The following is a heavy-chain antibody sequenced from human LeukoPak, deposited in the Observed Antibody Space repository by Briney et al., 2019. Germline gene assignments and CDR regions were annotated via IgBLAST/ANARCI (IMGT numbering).Heavy chain of an antibody. CDR1: GYTFTSYG. CDR3: ARDALYYDILLEVDWFDP. J-gene: IGHJ5*02. Sequence: GSSVKVSCKASGYTFTSYGISWVRQAPGQGLEWMGWISAYNGNTNYAQKLQGRVTMTTDTSTSTAYMELRSLRSDDTAVYYCARDALYYDILLEVDWFDPWGQGTLVTVSS. V-gene: IGHV1-18*01. D-gene: IGHD3-9*01. CDR2: ISAYNGNT.